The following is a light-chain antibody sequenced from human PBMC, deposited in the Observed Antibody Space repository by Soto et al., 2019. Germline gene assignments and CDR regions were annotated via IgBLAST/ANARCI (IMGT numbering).Light chain of an antibody. CDR1: QGIGNL. V-gene: IGKV1-27*01. CDR3: QKYNSAPFT. CDR2: AAS. Sequence: DIQMTQSPSSLSASIGDRVNITCRASQGIGNLLAWLQQKPGKAPNLLIYAASNLQSGVPSRFSGSGSGTDFTLTISSLQPEDVAVYYCQKYNSAPFTFGPGTNVDIK. J-gene: IGKJ3*01.